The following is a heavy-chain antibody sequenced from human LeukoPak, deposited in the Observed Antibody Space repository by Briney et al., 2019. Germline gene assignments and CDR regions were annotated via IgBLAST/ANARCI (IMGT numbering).Heavy chain of an antibody. D-gene: IGHD2-2*01. CDR2: INWNGGST. CDR1: GFTFDDYG. J-gene: IGHJ6*03. V-gene: IGHV3-20*04. Sequence: PGGSLRLSCAASGFTFDDYGMSWVRHAPGKGLEWVSGINWNGGSTAYAHSVKGRFTISRDNAKNSLYLQMNSLRAEDTALYYCARGRNCSSTSCYYLYYCYMDVWGKGTTVTVSS. CDR3: ARGRNCSSTSCYYLYYCYMDV.